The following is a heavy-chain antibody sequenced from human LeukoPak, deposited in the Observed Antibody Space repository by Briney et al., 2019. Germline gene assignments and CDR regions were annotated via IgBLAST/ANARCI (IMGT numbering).Heavy chain of an antibody. CDR1: GGTFSSYA. CDR3: AREGAAAGYNWFDP. Sequence: VASVKVSCKASGGTFSSYAISWVRQAPGQGLEWMGGIIPIFGTANYAQKFQGRVTITADESTSTAYMELSSLRSEDTAVYYCAREGAAAGYNWFDPWGQGTLVTVSS. D-gene: IGHD6-13*01. CDR2: IIPIFGTA. V-gene: IGHV1-69*13. J-gene: IGHJ5*02.